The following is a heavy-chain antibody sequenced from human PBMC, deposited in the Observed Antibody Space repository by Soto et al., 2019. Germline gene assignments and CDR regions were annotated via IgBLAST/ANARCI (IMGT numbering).Heavy chain of an antibody. J-gene: IGHJ5*02. V-gene: IGHV1-18*01. D-gene: IGHD1-7*01. CDR2: MNPYTGKT. CDR3: ARGNWNYVNWFDP. CDR1: GYTFTTCD. Sequence: ASVKVSCKASGYTFTTCDIHWVRQAPGRGLEWMGWMNPYTGKTGNAQKLQGRVTMTTDTSTSTAYMELRSLRSDDTAVYYCARGNWNYVNWFDPWGQGTLVTVSS.